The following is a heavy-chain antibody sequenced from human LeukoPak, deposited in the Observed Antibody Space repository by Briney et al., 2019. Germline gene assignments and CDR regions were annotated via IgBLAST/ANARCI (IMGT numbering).Heavy chain of an antibody. Sequence: SETLSLTCTVSGGSISSSTYYWGWIRQPPGEGLEWIGNIYYSGSTYYNPSLKSRLTISVDTSKNQFSLKLSSVSAAATAVYYCARRRGSYRAYYFDYWGQGTLVTVSS. D-gene: IGHD1-26*01. CDR1: GGSISSSTYY. CDR3: ARRRGSYRAYYFDY. V-gene: IGHV4-39*01. J-gene: IGHJ4*02. CDR2: IYYSGST.